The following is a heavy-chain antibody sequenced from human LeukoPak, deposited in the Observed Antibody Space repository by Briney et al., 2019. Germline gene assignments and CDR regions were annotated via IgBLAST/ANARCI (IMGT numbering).Heavy chain of an antibody. V-gene: IGHV4-61*02. CDR2: IETSGST. D-gene: IGHD2-8*01. Sequence: SETLSLTCTVSGASISSGGYFWSWIRQPAGKGVEWIGRIETSGSTNYNPSLKSRVTISVDTSKNQFSLKLRSVTAADTAVYYCARALCISGICEWFDPWGQGTLVTVSS. J-gene: IGHJ5*02. CDR3: ARALCISGICEWFDP. CDR1: GASISSGGYF.